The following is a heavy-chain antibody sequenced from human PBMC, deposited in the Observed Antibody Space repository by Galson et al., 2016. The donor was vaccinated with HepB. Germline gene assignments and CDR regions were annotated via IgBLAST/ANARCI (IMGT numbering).Heavy chain of an antibody. V-gene: IGHV1-18*01. D-gene: IGHD2-8*01. CDR2: ISAYDGDT. CDR3: ARESRVLGAFDI. CDR1: GYTFTTYA. Sequence: SVKVSCKASGYTFTTYAIGWVRQAPGQGLEWMGRISAYDGDTNYAQKFQGRVIMTTDTSTNTAYMDVRTLRSDDTAIYFCARESRVLGAFDIWGEGTLVIVSS. J-gene: IGHJ3*02.